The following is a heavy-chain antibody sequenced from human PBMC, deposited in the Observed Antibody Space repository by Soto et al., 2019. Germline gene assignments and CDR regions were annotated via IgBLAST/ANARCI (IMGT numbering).Heavy chain of an antibody. CDR2: ISWNSGSI. CDR3: AKDMYSSDKVFDY. V-gene: IGHV3-9*01. D-gene: IGHD6-19*01. CDR1: GFTFDDYA. J-gene: IGHJ4*02. Sequence: EVQLVESGGGLVQPGRSLRLSCAASGFTFDDYAMHWVRQAPGKGLEWVSGISWNSGSIGYADSVKGRFTISRDNAKNSLYLQMNSMRAEDTALYYCAKDMYSSDKVFDYWGQGTLVTVSS.